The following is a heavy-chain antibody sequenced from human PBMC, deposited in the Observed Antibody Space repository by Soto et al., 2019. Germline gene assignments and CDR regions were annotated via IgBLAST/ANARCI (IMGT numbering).Heavy chain of an antibody. V-gene: IGHV3-30-3*01. J-gene: IGHJ4*02. CDR2: ISYDGSNK. CDR3: ARAWLRIAVAGTGVDY. Sequence: PWWSLRLSCSASVFTFSSYAMHWVRQAPGKGLEWVAVISYDGSNKYYADSVKGRFTISRDNSKNTLYLQMNSLRAEDTAVYYCARAWLRIAVAGTGVDYWGQGTLVTVSS. D-gene: IGHD6-19*01. CDR1: VFTFSSYA.